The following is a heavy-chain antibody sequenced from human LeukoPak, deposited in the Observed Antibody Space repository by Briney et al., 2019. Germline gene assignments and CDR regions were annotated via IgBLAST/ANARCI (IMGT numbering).Heavy chain of an antibody. CDR1: GYTFTSYD. J-gene: IGHJ3*02. CDR2: MNPNSGNT. Sequence: ASVKVSCKASGYTFTSYDINWVRQATGQGLEWMGWMNPNSGNTGYAQKFQGRVTITRNTSISTAYMELSSLRSEDTAVYYCASNPWGLYDAFDIWGQGTMVTVSS. D-gene: IGHD2-8*01. V-gene: IGHV1-8*03. CDR3: ASNPWGLYDAFDI.